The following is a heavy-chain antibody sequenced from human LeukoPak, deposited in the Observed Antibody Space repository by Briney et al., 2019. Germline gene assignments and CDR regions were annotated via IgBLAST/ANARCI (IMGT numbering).Heavy chain of an antibody. CDR1: GGSISSSSYY. J-gene: IGHJ5*02. Sequence: SETLSLTCTVSGGSISSSSYYWNWIRQPAGKGLEWIGRIYTSGSTNYNPSLKSRVTISVDTSKNQFSLKLSSVTAADTAVYYCAREGLNMVRGVIPKEAWGWFDPWGQGTLVTVSS. D-gene: IGHD3-10*01. CDR3: AREGLNMVRGVIPKEAWGWFDP. CDR2: IYTSGST. V-gene: IGHV4-61*02.